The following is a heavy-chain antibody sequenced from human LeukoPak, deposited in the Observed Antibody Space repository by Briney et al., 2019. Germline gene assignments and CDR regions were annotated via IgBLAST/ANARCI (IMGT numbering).Heavy chain of an antibody. D-gene: IGHD3-3*01. V-gene: IGHV3-30*04. Sequence: PGGSLRLSCAASGFNFSSYAMHWVRPAPGEGLEWVGLISYGGIDKSYADSVKGRFTISRDSSKRTLYLQMNSLRAEDTAMYYCARESWSDSVAFDIWGLGTMVIVSS. CDR2: ISYGGIDK. CDR3: ARESWSDSVAFDI. J-gene: IGHJ3*02. CDR1: GFNFSSYA.